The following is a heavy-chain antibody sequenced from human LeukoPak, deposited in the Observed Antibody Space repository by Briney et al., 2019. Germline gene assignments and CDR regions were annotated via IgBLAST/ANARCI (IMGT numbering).Heavy chain of an antibody. D-gene: IGHD3-10*01. Sequence: SETLSLTCTVSGSSISSYYWSWIRQPPGKGLEWIGYIYYSGSTNYNPSLKSRVTISVDTSKNQFSLKLSSVTAADTAVYYCARDRGGSGVLGDVWGKGTTVTVSS. CDR2: IYYSGST. J-gene: IGHJ6*04. CDR3: ARDRGGSGVLGDV. CDR1: GSSISSYY. V-gene: IGHV4-59*01.